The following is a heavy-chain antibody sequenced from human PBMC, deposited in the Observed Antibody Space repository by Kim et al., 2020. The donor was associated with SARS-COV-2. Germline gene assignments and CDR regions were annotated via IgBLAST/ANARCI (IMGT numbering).Heavy chain of an antibody. V-gene: IGHV3-30*18. CDR3: VKEAAFCTIVEDYYFDY. J-gene: IGHJ4*01. CDR1: GFPFSNYG. D-gene: IGHD3-3*02. CDR2: VSYEGTNT. Sequence: GGSLRLSCVASGFPFSNYGMHWVRQAPGKGLEWVGIVSYEGTNTYYAGSVKGRFTISRDNSKNTLYLQMNSLKTEDTALYYCVKEAAFCTIVEDYYFDYCGHGTLVTDSS.